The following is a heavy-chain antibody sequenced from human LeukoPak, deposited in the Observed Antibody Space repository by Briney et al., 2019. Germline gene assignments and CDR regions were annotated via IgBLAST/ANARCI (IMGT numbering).Heavy chain of an antibody. CDR1: GYTFSDYG. CDR3: AKARDGYNSRLDY. D-gene: IGHD5-24*01. J-gene: IGHJ4*02. V-gene: IGHV1-18*01. Sequence: ASVKVSCKTSGYTFSDYGLTWVRQAPGQGLEWLGWVTGFNGKTNYARRVEDRLILTTDTSTSTGTLDLRGLRADDTAVYYCAKARDGYNSRLDYWGQGTLVTVSS. CDR2: VTGFNGKT.